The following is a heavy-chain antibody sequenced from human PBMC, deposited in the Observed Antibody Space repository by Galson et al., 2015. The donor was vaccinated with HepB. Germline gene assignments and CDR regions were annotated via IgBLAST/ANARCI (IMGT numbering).Heavy chain of an antibody. CDR3: AKDRESWGVGATLFDY. V-gene: IGHV3-30*02. D-gene: IGHD1-26*01. CDR2: IRYDGSNK. CDR1: GFTFSSYG. Sequence: SLRLSCAASGFTFSSYGMHWVRQAPGKGLEWVAFIRYDGSNKYYEDSVKGRFTISRDNSKNTLYLQMNSLRAEDTAVYYCAKDRESWGVGATLFDYWGQGTLVTVSS. J-gene: IGHJ4*02.